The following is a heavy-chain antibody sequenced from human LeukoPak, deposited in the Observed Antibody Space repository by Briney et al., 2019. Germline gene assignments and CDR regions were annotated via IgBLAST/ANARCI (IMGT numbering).Heavy chain of an antibody. CDR3: TRSSGSYYY. CDR2: IRSKAYGGTT. D-gene: IGHD3-10*01. V-gene: IGHV3-49*04. CDR1: GFTFSSYW. Sequence: GGSLRLSCAASGFTFSSYWMHWVRQAPGKGLEWVGFIRSKAYGGTTEYAASVKGRFTISRDDSKSIAYLQMNSLKTEDTAVYYCTRSSGSYYYWGQGTLVTVSS. J-gene: IGHJ4*02.